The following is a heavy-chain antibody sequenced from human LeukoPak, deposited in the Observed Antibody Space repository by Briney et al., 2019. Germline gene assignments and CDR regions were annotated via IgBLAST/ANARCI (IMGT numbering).Heavy chain of an antibody. CDR2: INSDGSST. Sequence: GGSLRLSCAASGFTFSSYSMNWVRQAPGKGLVWVSRINSDGSSTSYADSVKGRFTISRDNAKNTLYLQMDSLRAEDTAVYYCARDGLNYYGSGSFSPYYYYGMDVWGQGTTVTVSS. CDR3: ARDGLNYYGSGSFSPYYYYGMDV. CDR1: GFTFSSYS. D-gene: IGHD3-10*01. J-gene: IGHJ6*02. V-gene: IGHV3-74*01.